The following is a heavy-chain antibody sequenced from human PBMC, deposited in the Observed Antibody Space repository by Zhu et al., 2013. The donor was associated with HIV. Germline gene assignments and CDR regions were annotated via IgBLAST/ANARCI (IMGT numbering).Heavy chain of an antibody. CDR1: GYTFTSYG. V-gene: IGHV1-18*01. CDR2: ISAYNGNT. Sequence: QVQLVQSGAEVKKPGASVKVSCKASGYTFTSYGISWVRQAPGQGLEWMGWISAYNGNTNYAQKLQGRVTMTTDTSTNTAYMELRNLRSADTAVYYCARLWNYDWFDPWGQGTLVIVSS. J-gene: IGHJ5*02. D-gene: IGHD1-7*01. CDR3: ARLWNYDWFDP.